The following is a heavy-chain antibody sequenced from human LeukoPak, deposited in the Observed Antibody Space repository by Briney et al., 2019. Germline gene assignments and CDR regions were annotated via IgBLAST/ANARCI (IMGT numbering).Heavy chain of an antibody. CDR3: ARVGLLLWFGELNI. J-gene: IGHJ4*02. Sequence: GGSLRLSCAASGFTFSSYEMNWVRQAPGKGLEWVSYISSSGSTIYYADSVKGRSTISRDNAKNSLYLQMNSLRAEDTAVYYCARVGLLLWFGELNIWGQGTLVTVSS. CDR2: ISSSGSTI. V-gene: IGHV3-48*03. D-gene: IGHD3-10*01. CDR1: GFTFSSYE.